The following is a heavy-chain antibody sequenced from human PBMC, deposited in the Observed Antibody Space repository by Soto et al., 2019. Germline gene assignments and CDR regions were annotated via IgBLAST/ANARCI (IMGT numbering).Heavy chain of an antibody. V-gene: IGHV1-69*13. CDR3: ARSGYIVVSMDV. Sequence: SVKVSCKASGGTFSSYAISWVRQAPGQGLGWMGGIIPIFGTANYAQKFQGRVTITADESTSTAYMELSSLRSEDTAVYYCARSGYIVVSMDVWGQGTTVTVSS. J-gene: IGHJ6*02. D-gene: IGHD2-15*01. CDR1: GGTFSSYA. CDR2: IIPIFGTA.